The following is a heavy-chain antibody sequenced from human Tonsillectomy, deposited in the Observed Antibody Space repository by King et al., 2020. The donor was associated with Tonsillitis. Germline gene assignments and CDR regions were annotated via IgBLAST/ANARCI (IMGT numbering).Heavy chain of an antibody. CDR2: ITSSSISI. D-gene: IGHD4-23*01. J-gene: IGHJ4*02. CDR1: GFTFSSYS. CDR3: ARRDDYGGNLPFYY. Sequence: VQLVESGGGLVQPGGSLRLSCAASGFTFSSYSMNWVSQAPGKGLEWVSDITSSSISIYYTDSVKGRFTISRNNAKNSLYLQMSSLRDEDTAVYYCARRDDYGGNLPFYYWGQGTLVTVSS. V-gene: IGHV3-48*02.